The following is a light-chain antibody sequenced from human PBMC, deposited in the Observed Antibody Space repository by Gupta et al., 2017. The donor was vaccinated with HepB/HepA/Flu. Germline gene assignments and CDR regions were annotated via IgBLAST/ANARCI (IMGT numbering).Light chain of an antibody. CDR1: SSDVGGYNY. Sequence: QSALTQPASVSGSPGQSITISCTGTSSDVGGYNYVSWYQQHPGKAPKFMIYDVSSRPSGVSNRFSGSKSGNTASLTISGPQAEDEADYYCSSYTSSGTYVVFGGGTKLTVL. J-gene: IGLJ2*01. CDR2: DVS. CDR3: SSYTSSGTYVV. V-gene: IGLV2-14*03.